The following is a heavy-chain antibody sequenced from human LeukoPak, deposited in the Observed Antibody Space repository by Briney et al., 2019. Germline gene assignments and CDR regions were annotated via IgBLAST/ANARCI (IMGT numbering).Heavy chain of an antibody. CDR2: ISSSSSYI. CDR1: GFTFSSYS. D-gene: IGHD3-3*01. Sequence: GGSLRLSCAASGFTFSSYSMNWVRQAPGKGLEWVSSISSSSSYIYYADSVKGRFTISRDNAKNSLYLQMNSLRAEDTAVYYCARDRTGYGFWSCYWPGPGGPIDAFDIWGQGTMVTVSS. V-gene: IGHV3-21*01. J-gene: IGHJ3*02. CDR3: ARDRTGYGFWSCYWPGPGGPIDAFDI.